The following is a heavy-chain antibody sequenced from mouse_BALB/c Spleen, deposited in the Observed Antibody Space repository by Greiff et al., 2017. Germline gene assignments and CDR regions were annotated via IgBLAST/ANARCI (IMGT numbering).Heavy chain of an antibody. V-gene: IGHV5-6-5*01. CDR3: ARGSITTASYAMDY. J-gene: IGHJ4*01. CDR1: GFTFSSYA. CDR2: ISSGGST. Sequence: DVMLVESGGGLVKPGGSLKLSCAASGFTFSSYAMSWVRQTPEKRLEWVASISSGGSTYYPDSVKGRFTISRDNARNILYLQMSSLRSEDTAMYYCARGSITTASYAMDYWGQGTSVTVSS. D-gene: IGHD1-2*01.